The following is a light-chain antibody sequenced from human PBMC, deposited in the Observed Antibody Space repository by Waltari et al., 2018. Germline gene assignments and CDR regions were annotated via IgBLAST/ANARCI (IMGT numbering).Light chain of an antibody. J-gene: IGKJ1*01. CDR2: PTS. V-gene: IGKV1-39*01. Sequence: DIQMTQSPSSLSASVGDRVTITCRASQTISIYLNWYQQKPGKAPTHLIYPTSSLQSGVPSRFSGSGSETDFTLTISSLQPEDVATYYCQQSYSTPPWTFGQGTKVEIK. CDR3: QQSYSTPPWT. CDR1: QTISIY.